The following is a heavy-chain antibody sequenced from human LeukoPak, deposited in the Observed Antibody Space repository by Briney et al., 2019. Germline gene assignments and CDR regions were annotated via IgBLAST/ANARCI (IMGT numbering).Heavy chain of an antibody. V-gene: IGHV4-59*08. Sequence: PSETLSLTCSVSGGSISSYYWSWIRQPPGKGLEWIGYIYYSGSTNYNPSLKSRVTISLDTSKNQFSLKLSSVTAADAAVYFCAAAPFGVVLGNWFDPWGQGTLVTVSS. CDR1: GGSISSYY. CDR2: IYYSGST. J-gene: IGHJ5*02. CDR3: AAAPFGVVLGNWFDP. D-gene: IGHD3-3*01.